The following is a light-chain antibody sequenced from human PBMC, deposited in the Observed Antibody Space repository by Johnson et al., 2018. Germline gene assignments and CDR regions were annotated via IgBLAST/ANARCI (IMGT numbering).Light chain of an antibody. Sequence: QSVLTQPPSVYAAPGQKVTISCSGSSSNIGNNYVSWYQQPPGTAPKLLIYENNKRPSGIPDRFSGSKSGTSATLGITGLQTGDEADYYCGTWDSSLSAGNVFGTGTKVTVL. CDR2: ENN. V-gene: IGLV1-51*02. CDR1: SSNIGNNY. CDR3: GTWDSSLSAGNV. J-gene: IGLJ1*01.